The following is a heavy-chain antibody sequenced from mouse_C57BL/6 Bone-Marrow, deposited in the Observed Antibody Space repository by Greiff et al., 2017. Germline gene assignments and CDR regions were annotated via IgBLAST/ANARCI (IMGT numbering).Heavy chain of an antibody. Sequence: QVQLQQSGAELMKPGASVKLSCKATGYTFTGYWIEWVKQRPGHGLEWIGEILPGSGSTNYNEKFKGKATFTADTSSNTAYMQLSSLTTEDSAIYYCAKEGIYDGYLYYFDYWGQGTTLTVSS. J-gene: IGHJ2*01. CDR3: AKEGIYDGYLYYFDY. D-gene: IGHD2-3*01. V-gene: IGHV1-9*01. CDR2: ILPGSGST. CDR1: GYTFTGYW.